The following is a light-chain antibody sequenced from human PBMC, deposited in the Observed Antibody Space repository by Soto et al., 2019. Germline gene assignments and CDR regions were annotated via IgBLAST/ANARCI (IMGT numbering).Light chain of an antibody. V-gene: IGKV3-15*01. J-gene: IGKJ1*01. CDR1: QSIGRN. CDR3: QQYNNWPRS. CDR2: GAS. Sequence: EIVMTQAPATLSVSPGERATLSCRASQSIGRNLAWYQHKPGQAPRLLIYGASTGTTDIPTRFSASGSGTEFILTISSLQSEDFAVYYCQQYNNWPRSFGQGTKVEV.